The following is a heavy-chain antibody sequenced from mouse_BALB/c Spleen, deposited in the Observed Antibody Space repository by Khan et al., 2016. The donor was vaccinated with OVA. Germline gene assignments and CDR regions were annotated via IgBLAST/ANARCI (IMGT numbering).Heavy chain of an antibody. V-gene: IGHV2-6-1*01. D-gene: IGHD2-10*01. J-gene: IGHJ4*01. CDR3: ARQPYYHYNIMDY. Sequence: QMQLEESGPGLAAPSQSLSITCTISGFSLTNYGVHWVRQPPGKGLEWLVVIWSDGSTTNNSALKSRLTITKDNSQSQVFLKMNSLQTDDTAIYFCARQPYYHYNIMDYWGQGTSVTVSS. CDR2: IWSDGST. CDR1: GFSLTNYG.